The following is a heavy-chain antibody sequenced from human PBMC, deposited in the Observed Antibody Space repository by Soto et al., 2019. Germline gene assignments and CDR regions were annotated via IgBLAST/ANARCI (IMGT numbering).Heavy chain of an antibody. CDR3: ARDFGRYCSSTSPSPCYYGMDV. V-gene: IGHV1-46*01. Sequence: QVQLVQSGAEVKKPGASVKVSCKASGYTFTSYYMHWVRQAPGQGLEWMGIINPSGGGTSYAQKFQGRVTMTRDTSTSTVYMELSSLRSEDTAVYYCARDFGRYCSSTSPSPCYYGMDVWGQGTTVTVSS. J-gene: IGHJ6*02. CDR1: GYTFTSYY. CDR2: INPSGGGT. D-gene: IGHD2-2*01.